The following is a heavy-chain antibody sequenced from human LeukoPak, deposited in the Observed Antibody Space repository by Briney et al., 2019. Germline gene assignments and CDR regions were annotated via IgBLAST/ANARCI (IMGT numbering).Heavy chain of an antibody. Sequence: SGPALVKPTQTLTLTCTFSGFSLTTTGMRVSWIRRPPGKALEWLARIDWDDDKFYSTSPKTRLTISKDTSKNQVVLTTTNMDPVDTATYYCARLQGATIGAKWFDPWGQGTLVTVSS. CDR1: GFSLTTTGMR. V-gene: IGHV2-70*04. J-gene: IGHJ5*02. CDR3: ARLQGATIGAKWFDP. CDR2: IDWDDDK. D-gene: IGHD4/OR15-4a*01.